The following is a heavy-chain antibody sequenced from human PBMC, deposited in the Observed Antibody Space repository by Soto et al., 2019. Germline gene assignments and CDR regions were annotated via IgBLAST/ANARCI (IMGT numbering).Heavy chain of an antibody. V-gene: IGHV4-59*12. D-gene: IGHD3-10*01. CDR3: ARDSDYYGSGYYGMDV. CDR2: IYYSGST. Sequence: LETLSLTCTVSGASISNSYWSWIRQPPGKGLEWIGYIYYSGSTNYNPSLKSRVTISVDTSKNQFSLKLSSVTAADTAVYYCARDSDYYGSGYYGMDVWGQGTTVTVSS. J-gene: IGHJ6*02. CDR1: GASISNSY.